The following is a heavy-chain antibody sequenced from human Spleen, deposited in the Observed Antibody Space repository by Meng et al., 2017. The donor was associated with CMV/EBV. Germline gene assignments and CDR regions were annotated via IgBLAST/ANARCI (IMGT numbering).Heavy chain of an antibody. CDR3: ARDSISIFGIIDYGIDV. V-gene: IGHV3-48*03. CDR2: IGSSGNSI. CDR1: GFTFSSYE. D-gene: IGHD3-3*01. Sequence: GESLKISCVASGFTFSSYEMNWVRQTPGGGLEWVSYIGSSGNSIHYADSVKGRFTISRDNAKNSLYLQMNSLRAEDTAVYYCARDSISIFGIIDYGIDVWGQGTTVTVSS. J-gene: IGHJ6*02.